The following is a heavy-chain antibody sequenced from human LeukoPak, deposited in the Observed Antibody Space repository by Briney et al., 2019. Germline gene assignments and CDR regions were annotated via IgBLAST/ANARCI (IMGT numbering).Heavy chain of an antibody. V-gene: IGHV4-59*08. D-gene: IGHD3-22*01. CDR2: FSNTGGT. Sequence: PSETLSLTCTVSSGSIRNYYLTWIRQPPGKGLEWICSFSNTGGTSYNPSPKSRVTISADTSKTRFSLTLRSVTAADTALSYCERHVGSSVYDSFDIWGEGTTVTVSS. J-gene: IGHJ3*02. CDR3: ERHVGSSVYDSFDI. CDR1: SGSIRNYY.